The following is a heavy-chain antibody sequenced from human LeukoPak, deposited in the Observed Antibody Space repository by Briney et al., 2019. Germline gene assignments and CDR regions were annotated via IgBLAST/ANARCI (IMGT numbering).Heavy chain of an antibody. V-gene: IGHV4-59*01. CDR3: AMAYSSSWYYFDY. D-gene: IGHD6-13*01. CDR2: IYYTGST. J-gene: IGHJ4*02. Sequence: SETLSLTCSVSGGSISSLYWSWIRQPPGKGLEWIGYIYYTGSTNYNPSLKSRVTIAVDTSKNQFSLRLNSVTAADTAVYYCAMAYSSSWYYFDYWGQGTLVTVSS. CDR1: GGSISSLY.